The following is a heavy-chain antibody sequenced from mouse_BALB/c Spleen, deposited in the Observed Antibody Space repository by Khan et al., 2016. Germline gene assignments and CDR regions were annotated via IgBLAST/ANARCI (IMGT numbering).Heavy chain of an antibody. CDR1: GFPITSGYY. V-gene: IGHV12-3*02. CDR3: AGAPDGYYGFDV. D-gene: IGHD2-3*01. J-gene: IGHJ1*01. Sequence: VRLQESGPGLVKPSQSLFLACSITGFPITSGYYWIWIRQSPGKPLEWMGYITHSGETFYNPSLQSPISITRETSKNQFFLQLNSVTTEDTAMSYCAGAPDGYYGFDVWGSGTTVTVSS. CDR2: ITHSGET.